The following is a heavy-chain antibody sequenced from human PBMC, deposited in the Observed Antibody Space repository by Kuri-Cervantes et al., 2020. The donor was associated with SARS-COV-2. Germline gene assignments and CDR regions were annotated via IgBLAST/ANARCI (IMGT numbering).Heavy chain of an antibody. J-gene: IGHJ4*02. CDR3: ARITMVRGVNFDY. CDR1: GYFISSGYS. D-gene: IGHD3-10*01. V-gene: IGHV4-38-2*01. CDR2: IYHSGST. Sequence: SETLSLTCAVSGYFISSGYSWGWIRQPPGKGLEWIGNIYHSGSTYYNPSLKSRVTISVDTSKNQFSLKLSSVTAADTAVYYCARITMVRGVNFDYWGQGTLVTVSS.